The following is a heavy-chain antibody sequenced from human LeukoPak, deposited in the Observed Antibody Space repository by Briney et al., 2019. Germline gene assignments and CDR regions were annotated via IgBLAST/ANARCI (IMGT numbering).Heavy chain of an antibody. CDR1: GGSISSYY. D-gene: IGHD3-22*01. Sequence: PSETLSLTCTVSGGSISSYYWSWIRQPPGKGLEWIGYIYYSGSTNYNPSLKSRVTISVDTSKNQFSLKLSSVTAADTAVYYCARDPGYDSSGYYFGAFDIWGQGTMVTVSS. V-gene: IGHV4-59*01. J-gene: IGHJ3*02. CDR3: ARDPGYDSSGYYFGAFDI. CDR2: IYYSGST.